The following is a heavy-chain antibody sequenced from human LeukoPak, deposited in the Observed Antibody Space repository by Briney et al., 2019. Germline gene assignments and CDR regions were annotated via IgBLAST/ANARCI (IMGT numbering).Heavy chain of an antibody. CDR1: GYTLTVLS. D-gene: IGHD2-21*02. CDR3: ARSSVVTAMVHLEY. Sequence: WASVKVSCKVSGYTLTVLSMHWVRQAPGQGLEWMGGIIPIFGTANYAQKFQGRVTITADKSTSTSYMELSSLRSEDTAVYYCARSSVVTAMVHLEYWGQGTLVTVSS. J-gene: IGHJ4*02. V-gene: IGHV1-69*06. CDR2: IIPIFGTA.